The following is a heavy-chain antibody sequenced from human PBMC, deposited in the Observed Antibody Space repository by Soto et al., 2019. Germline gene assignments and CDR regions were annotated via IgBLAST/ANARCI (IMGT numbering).Heavy chain of an antibody. D-gene: IGHD1-26*01. CDR1: GFTFSGYS. CDR3: VRDDVGVGIDY. Sequence: PGGSLRLSCAASGFTFSGYSMSWVRQAPGKGLELISYINSGNYTTYADSVKGLFTISRDNAKNTVYLQMNSLRAEDTAVYYCVRDDVGVGIDYWGLGTLVTVSS. V-gene: IGHV3-74*03. J-gene: IGHJ4*02. CDR2: INSGNYT.